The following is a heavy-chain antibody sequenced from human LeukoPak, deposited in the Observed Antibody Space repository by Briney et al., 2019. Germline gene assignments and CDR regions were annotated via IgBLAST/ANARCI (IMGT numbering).Heavy chain of an antibody. CDR1: GYSFTSYW. V-gene: IGHV5-51*01. D-gene: IGHD2-2*01. J-gene: IGHJ6*02. CDR2: IYPGDSDT. Sequence: GESLKISCKGSGYSFTSYWIGWVRQMPGKGLEWMGVIYPGDSDTTYSPSFQGQVTISADKSISTAYLQWSSLKASDTAMYYCARRDGYCSSTSCYADYYYGMDVWGQGTTVTVSS. CDR3: ARRDGYCSSTSCYADYYYGMDV.